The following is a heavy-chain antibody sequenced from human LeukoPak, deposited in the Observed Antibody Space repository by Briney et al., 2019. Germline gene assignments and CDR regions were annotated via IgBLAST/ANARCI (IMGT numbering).Heavy chain of an antibody. CDR3: ARALQVSSAWFDP. CDR1: GYSISSSNW. Sequence: SETLSLTCAVSGYSISSSNWWGWIRQPLGKGLEWIGYIYYSGSTYYNPSLKSRVTISVDTSKNQFSLKLSSVTAADTAVYYCARALQVSSAWFDPWGQGTLVTVSS. V-gene: IGHV4-28*03. J-gene: IGHJ5*02. D-gene: IGHD3-16*02. CDR2: IYYSGST.